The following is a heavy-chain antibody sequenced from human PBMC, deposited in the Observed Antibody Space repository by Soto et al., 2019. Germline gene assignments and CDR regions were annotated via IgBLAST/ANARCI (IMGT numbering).Heavy chain of an antibody. J-gene: IGHJ6*03. CDR1: DGSFSGYQ. CDR3: ARGLIMWFGELSRRGGYYSYMDV. V-gene: IGHV4-34*01. Sequence: QVQLQQWGAGLLKPSETLSLTCAVYDGSFSGYQWSWIRQTPGKGLEWIGGINDSGNINYNPSLKSRVTIVVDSPKKQISLRLSSVTAADTAVYYCARGLIMWFGELSRRGGYYSYMDVWGKGTTVTVSS. CDR2: INDSGNI. D-gene: IGHD3-10*01.